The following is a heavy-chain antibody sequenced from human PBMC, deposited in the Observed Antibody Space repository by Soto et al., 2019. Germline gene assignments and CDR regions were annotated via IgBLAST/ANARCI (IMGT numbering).Heavy chain of an antibody. V-gene: IGHV3-9*01. J-gene: IGHJ4*02. D-gene: IGHD3-16*01. Sequence: EVQLVESGGGLVQPGRSLRLSCAASGFTFDDYAMHWVRQAPGKGLEWVSGISWNSGSIGYADSVKGRFTISRDNAKNSLYLQMNSLRAEDTALYYCAQDPGGDRYFDYWGQGTLVTVSS. CDR3: AQDPGGDRYFDY. CDR1: GFTFDDYA. CDR2: ISWNSGSI.